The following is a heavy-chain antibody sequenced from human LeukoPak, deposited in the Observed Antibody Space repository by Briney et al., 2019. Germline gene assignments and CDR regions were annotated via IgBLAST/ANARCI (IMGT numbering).Heavy chain of an antibody. CDR3: AREWYSSSWLPAWFDP. J-gene: IGHJ5*02. Sequence: ASVKVSCKASGYTFTGYYMHWVRQAPGQGLEWMGWINPNSGGTNYAQKFQGRVTMTRDTSISTAYMELSRLRSDDTAVYYCAREWYSSSWLPAWFDPWGQGTLVTVPS. CDR2: INPNSGGT. V-gene: IGHV1-2*02. D-gene: IGHD6-13*01. CDR1: GYTFTGYY.